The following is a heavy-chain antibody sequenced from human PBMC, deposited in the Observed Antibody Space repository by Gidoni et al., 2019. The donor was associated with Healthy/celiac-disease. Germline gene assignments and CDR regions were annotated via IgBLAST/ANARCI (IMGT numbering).Heavy chain of an antibody. CDR2: IYYSGST. CDR3: AVEVKGYFDY. CDR1: GGSISSSSYY. J-gene: IGHJ4*02. D-gene: IGHD2-21*01. V-gene: IGHV4-39*01. Sequence: QLQLQESGPGLVKPSETLSLTCTVSGGSISSSSYYWGWFRQPPGKGLEWIGSIYYSGSTYYNPSLKSRVTISVDTSKNQFSLKLSSVTAADTAVYYCAVEVKGYFDYWGQGTLVTVSS.